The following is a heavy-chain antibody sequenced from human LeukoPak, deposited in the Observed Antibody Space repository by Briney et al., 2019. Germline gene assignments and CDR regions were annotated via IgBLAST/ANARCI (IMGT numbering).Heavy chain of an antibody. CDR2: IFRSWTT. V-gene: IGHV4-38-2*02. CDR1: GYSISSGYY. CDR3: VRGRGGLGIYQFEF. Sequence: PSGTLSLTCTVSGYSISSGYYWGWVRQPPGKGLQWIGSIFRSWTTYYSPTLRRRLSMSLDTSKNQFSLKLTSVTATDTAVYYCVRGRGGLGIYQFEFWGQGALVNVPS. J-gene: IGHJ4*02. D-gene: IGHD3/OR15-3a*01.